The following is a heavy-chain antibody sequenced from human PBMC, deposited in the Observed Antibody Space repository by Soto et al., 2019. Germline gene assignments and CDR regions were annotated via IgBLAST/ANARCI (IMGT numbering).Heavy chain of an antibody. CDR2: ISGSDGKT. CDR1: GFSFGSYA. Sequence: GGSLRLSCAASGFSFGSYALSWVRQAPGKGLEWVSTISGSDGKTFYADSVKGRFSISRDTSQSTLYLQMNSLRADDTAMYYCARWSYLDYWGQGTLVTV. V-gene: IGHV3-23*01. J-gene: IGHJ4*02. CDR3: ARWSYLDY. D-gene: IGHD3-3*01.